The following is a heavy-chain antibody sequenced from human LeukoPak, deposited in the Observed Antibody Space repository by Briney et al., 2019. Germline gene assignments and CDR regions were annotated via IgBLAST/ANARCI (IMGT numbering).Heavy chain of an antibody. V-gene: IGHV3-21*01. CDR2: IDSSNTYI. CDR1: GFTFSSYS. Sequence: GGSLRLSCAASGFTFSSYSMNWVRQAPGKGLEWVSSIDSSNTYIYYADSMKGRFTIYRDNAKNSLYLQMNSLRAEDTAVYYCAREGGIIAIAAAFDIWGQGTMVTVS. J-gene: IGHJ3*02. D-gene: IGHD6-13*01. CDR3: AREGGIIAIAAAFDI.